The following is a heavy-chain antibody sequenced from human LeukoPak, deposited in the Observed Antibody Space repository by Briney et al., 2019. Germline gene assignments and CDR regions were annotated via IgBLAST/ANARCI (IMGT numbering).Heavy chain of an antibody. V-gene: IGHV1-18*01. D-gene: IGHD3-9*01. CDR3: ARDQAATNTQVRFCLD. J-gene: IGHJ4*02. CDR1: GYTFTSYG. Sequence: ASVKVSCKASGYTFTSYGISWVRQAPGQGLEWMGWISGYNGNTKYAHKLQGRVTMTTDTSTSTAYMDLRSLRSDDTAVYYCARDQAATNTQVRFCLDWGQGTLVTVSS. CDR2: ISGYNGNT.